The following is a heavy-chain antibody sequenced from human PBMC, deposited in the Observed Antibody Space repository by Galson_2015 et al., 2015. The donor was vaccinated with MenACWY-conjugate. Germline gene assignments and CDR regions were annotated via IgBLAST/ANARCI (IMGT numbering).Heavy chain of an antibody. D-gene: IGHD2/OR15-2a*01. Sequence: SLRLSCAGSGFTFTNPWMNWVRQAPGKGLEWVSTISSSGAYIYYADSVKGQFTVSRDNTKQTLSLQMDSLTVDDTAVYYCARGQPPEFYEFDHRGQGTLRTVPS. CDR2: ISSSGAYI. CDR1: GFTFTNPW. J-gene: IGHJ5*02. CDR3: ARGQPPEFYEFDH. V-gene: IGHV3-21*01.